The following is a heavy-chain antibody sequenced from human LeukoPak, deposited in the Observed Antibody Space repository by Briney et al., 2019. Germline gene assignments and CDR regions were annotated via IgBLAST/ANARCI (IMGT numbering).Heavy chain of an antibody. CDR2: ISAYNGNT. CDR3: ARDYRLHCSSTSCYLLDY. V-gene: IGHV1-18*01. J-gene: IGHJ4*02. D-gene: IGHD2-2*01. CDR1: GYTFTSYG. Sequence: ASVKVSCKASGYTFTSYGISWVRQAPGQGLEWMGWISAYNGNTNYAQKLQGRVTMTTDTSTSTAYMELRSLRSDDTAVYYCARDYRLHCSSTSCYLLDYWGQGTLVTVSS.